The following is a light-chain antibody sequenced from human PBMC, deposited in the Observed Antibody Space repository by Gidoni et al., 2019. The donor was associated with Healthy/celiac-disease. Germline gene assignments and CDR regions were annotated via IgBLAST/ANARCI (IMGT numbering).Light chain of an antibody. CDR2: EDE. J-gene: IGLJ2*01. CDR3: QAWDSGTVI. Sequence: SYELTQPPSVSVPPGQTATITCSGDELGRKTASWYQQRTGQSPVLLMFEDEKRPSGIPARFSGSTSGNTATLTISGTQDIDEADYFCQAWDSGTVIFGGGTKLTVL. CDR1: ELGRKT. V-gene: IGLV3-1*01.